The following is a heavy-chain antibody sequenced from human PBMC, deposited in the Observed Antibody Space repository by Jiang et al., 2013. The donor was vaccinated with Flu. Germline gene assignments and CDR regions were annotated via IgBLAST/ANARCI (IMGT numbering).Heavy chain of an antibody. CDR1: GFTFRTYW. V-gene: IGHV3-7*03. J-gene: IGHJ4*02. CDR2: IESDVNKK. Sequence: QLVESGGGLVQPGGSLRLSCAASGFTFRTYWMSWVRQVPGKGLELVAYIESDVNKKYYVDSVKGRFTIPRDNAKNSLYLQMSSLRAEDSAVYYCARANFGLDYWGQGALVTVSS. CDR3: ARANFGLDY. D-gene: IGHD1-1*01.